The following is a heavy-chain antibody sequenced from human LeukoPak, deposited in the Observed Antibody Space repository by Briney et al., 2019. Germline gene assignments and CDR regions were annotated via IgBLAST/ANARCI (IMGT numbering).Heavy chain of an antibody. CDR3: AREDIAAAVGLDY. D-gene: IGHD6-13*01. J-gene: IGHJ4*02. CDR1: GGSVSSGSYY. Sequence: SETLSLTCTVSGGSVSSGSYYWSWIRQPPGKGLEWIGYIYYSGSTNYNPSLKSRVTISVDKSKNQFSLKLSSVTAADTAVYYCAREDIAAAVGLDYWGQGTLVTVSS. V-gene: IGHV4-61*01. CDR2: IYYSGST.